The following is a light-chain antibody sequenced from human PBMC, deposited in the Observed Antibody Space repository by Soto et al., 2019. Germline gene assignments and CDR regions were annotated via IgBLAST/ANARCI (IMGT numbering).Light chain of an antibody. Sequence: QSVLTQPASVSGSPGQSITISCTGTSSDVGGYNYVSWYQQHPGKAPKLMIYEVSNRPSGVSNRSSGSKSGNTASLTISGLQAEDEADYYCSSYKSSTFYVFGTGTNVTVL. CDR2: EVS. CDR1: SSDVGGYNY. J-gene: IGLJ1*01. V-gene: IGLV2-14*01. CDR3: SSYKSSTFYV.